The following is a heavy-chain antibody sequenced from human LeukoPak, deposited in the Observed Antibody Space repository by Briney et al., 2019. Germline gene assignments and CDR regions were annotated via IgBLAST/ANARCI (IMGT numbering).Heavy chain of an antibody. Sequence: SVKVSCKASGDTFSSYAISWVRQAPGQGLEWMGGIIPIFGTANYAQKFQGRVTITADKSTSTAYMELSSLRSEDTAVYYCARGPSITMVRGGQWYYYMDVWGKGTTVTISS. D-gene: IGHD3-10*01. V-gene: IGHV1-69*06. CDR3: ARGPSITMVRGGQWYYYMDV. J-gene: IGHJ6*03. CDR2: IIPIFGTA. CDR1: GDTFSSYA.